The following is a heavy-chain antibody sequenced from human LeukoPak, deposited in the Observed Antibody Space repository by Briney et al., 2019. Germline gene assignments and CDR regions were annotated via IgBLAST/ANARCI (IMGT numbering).Heavy chain of an antibody. J-gene: IGHJ4*02. CDR2: TSSDLNVK. V-gene: IGHV3-30-3*01. Sequence: GGSLRLSCAASGFTFRNYVIHWVRQAPGKGLEWVAVTSSDLNVKLYADSVKGRFTISRDNSRSTLYLQMNSQGPEDTAIYYCAREGYYGSGSPPSLYFDYWGQGTLVTVSS. D-gene: IGHD3-10*01. CDR3: AREGYYGSGSPPSLYFDY. CDR1: GFTFRNYV.